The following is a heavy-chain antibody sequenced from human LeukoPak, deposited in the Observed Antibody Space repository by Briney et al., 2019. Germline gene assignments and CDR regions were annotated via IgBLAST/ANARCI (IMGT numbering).Heavy chain of an antibody. D-gene: IGHD3-22*01. J-gene: IGHJ4*02. CDR1: GFTFSSYG. CDR3: AKCSDYYDSSGSFDY. CDR2: ISYDGSNK. Sequence: PGRSLRLSCAASGFTFSSYGMHWVRQAPGKGLEWVAVISYDGSNKYYADSVKGRFTISRDNSKNTLYLQMNSLRAEDTAVYYCAKCSDYYDSSGSFDYWGQGTLVTVSS. V-gene: IGHV3-30*18.